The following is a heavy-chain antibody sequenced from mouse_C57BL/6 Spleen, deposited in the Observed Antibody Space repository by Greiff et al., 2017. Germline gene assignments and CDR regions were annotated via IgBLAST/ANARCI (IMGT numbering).Heavy chain of an antibody. D-gene: IGHD1-1*01. CDR3: ARSGTYYGSSRWYFDV. CDR1: GYAFSSSW. CDR2: IYPGDGDT. J-gene: IGHJ1*03. Sequence: VQLQQSGPELVKPGASVKISCKASGYAFSSSWLNWVKQRPGKGLEWIGRIYPGDGDTNYNGKFKGKATLTADKSSSTAYMQLSSLTSEDSAVYFCARSGTYYGSSRWYFDVWGTGTTVTVSS. V-gene: IGHV1-82*01.